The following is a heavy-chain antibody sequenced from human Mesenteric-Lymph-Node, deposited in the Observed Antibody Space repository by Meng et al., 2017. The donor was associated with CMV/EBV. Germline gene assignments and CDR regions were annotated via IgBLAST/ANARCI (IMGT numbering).Heavy chain of an antibody. J-gene: IGHJ4*02. CDR1: GGSFSGYY. Sequence: GSLRLSCAVYGGSFSGYYWSWIRQPPGKGLEWIGEINHSGSTNYNPSLKSRVTISVDTSKNQFSLKLSSVTAADTAVYYCARGRGATLRYWGQGTLVTVSS. CDR3: ARGRGATLRY. CDR2: INHSGST. V-gene: IGHV4-34*01. D-gene: IGHD1-26*01.